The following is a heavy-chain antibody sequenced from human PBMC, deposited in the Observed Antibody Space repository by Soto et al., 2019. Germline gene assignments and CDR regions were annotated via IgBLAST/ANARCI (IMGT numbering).Heavy chain of an antibody. CDR3: AKEEEGSGSYYRYPYYYYGMDV. D-gene: IGHD3-10*01. V-gene: IGHV3-9*01. J-gene: IGHJ6*02. CDR2: ISWNSGSI. Sequence: EVQLVESGGGLVQPGRSLRLSCAASGFTFDDYAMHWVRQAPGKGLEWVSGISWNSGSIGYADSVKGRFTISRDNAKNSMYLQMNRVRAEDTALYYCAKEEEGSGSYYRYPYYYYGMDVWGQGTTVIVSS. CDR1: GFTFDDYA.